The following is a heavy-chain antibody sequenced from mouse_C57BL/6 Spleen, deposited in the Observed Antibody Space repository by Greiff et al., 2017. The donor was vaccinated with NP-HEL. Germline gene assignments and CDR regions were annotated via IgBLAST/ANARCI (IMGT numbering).Heavy chain of an antibody. CDR2: INPGSGGT. CDR1: GYAFTNYL. D-gene: IGHD1-1*01. V-gene: IGHV1-54*01. J-gene: IGHJ2*01. CDR3: ARKGAYG. Sequence: VQLVESGAELVRPGTSVKVSCKASGYAFTNYLIEWVKQRPGQGLEWIGVINPGSGGTNYNEKFKGKATLTADKSSSTAYMQLSSLTSEDSAVYFCARKGAYGWGQGTTLTVSS.